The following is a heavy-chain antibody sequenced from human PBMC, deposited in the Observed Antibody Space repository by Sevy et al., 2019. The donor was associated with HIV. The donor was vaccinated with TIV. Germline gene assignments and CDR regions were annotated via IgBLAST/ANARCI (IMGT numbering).Heavy chain of an antibody. CDR1: GFTFSSYA. V-gene: IGHV3-23*01. CDR3: AGARYDSSGSFDAFDI. D-gene: IGHD3-22*01. Sequence: GGSLRLSCTGSGFTFSSYAMNWVRQAPGKGLEWVSTIFRSGDVTYYADSVKGRFTISRDNSRNTLFLQMKSLRAEDTAVYYCAGARYDSSGSFDAFDIWGQGTMVTVS. J-gene: IGHJ3*02. CDR2: IFRSGDVT.